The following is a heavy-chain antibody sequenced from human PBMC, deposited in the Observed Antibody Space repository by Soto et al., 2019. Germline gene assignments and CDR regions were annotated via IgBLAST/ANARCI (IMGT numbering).Heavy chain of an antibody. D-gene: IGHD1-1*01. CDR2: ISYEGSNT. Sequence: PVGSLRLSCVASGFTFDTYGIHWVRQAPGKGLQWVALISYEGSNTYYADSVRGRFTISRDNSKNTLYLQMNTLRPEDTGLYYCARVTPGNNLYYFSGLDFWGQGTSVTVS. CDR1: GFTFDTYG. J-gene: IGHJ6*02. V-gene: IGHV3-30-3*01. CDR3: ARVTPGNNLYYFSGLDF.